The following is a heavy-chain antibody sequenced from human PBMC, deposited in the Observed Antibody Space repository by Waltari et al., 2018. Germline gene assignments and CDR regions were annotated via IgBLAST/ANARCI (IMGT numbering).Heavy chain of an antibody. V-gene: IGHV3-21*01. CDR1: GFTFSSYS. CDR3: ARDFTSWGFDY. CDR2: ISSSSNYI. D-gene: IGHD2-2*01. Sequence: EVQLVESGGGLVKPGRSLRLSCDASGFTFSSYSMNWVRQAPGKGLEWVSSISSSSNYIYYADSVKGRFTIFRDNAKHSLFLQMNSLRAEDTAVYYCARDFTSWGFDYWGQGTLVTVSS. J-gene: IGHJ4*02.